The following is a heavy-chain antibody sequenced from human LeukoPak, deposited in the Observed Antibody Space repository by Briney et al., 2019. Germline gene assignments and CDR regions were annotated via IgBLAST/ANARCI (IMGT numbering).Heavy chain of an antibody. CDR1: GYTFTNCG. CDR2: ISTYIGNT. CDR3: ARDNAGGGYSSSWSGAFDI. D-gene: IGHD6-13*01. J-gene: IGHJ3*02. V-gene: IGHV1-18*01. Sequence: ASVKVSCKASGYTFTNCGLSWVRQAPGQGLEWMGWISTYIGNTDYAQKLQGRVTITTDTSTSTAYMELSSLRSDDTAVYYCARDNAGGGYSSSWSGAFDIWGQGTMVTVSS.